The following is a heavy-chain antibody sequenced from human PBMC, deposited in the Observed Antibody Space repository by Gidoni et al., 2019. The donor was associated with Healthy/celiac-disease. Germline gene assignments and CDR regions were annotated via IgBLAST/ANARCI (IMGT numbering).Heavy chain of an antibody. V-gene: IGHV4-34*01. CDR2: INHSGST. J-gene: IGHJ6*03. CDR3: ARRRGYCSGGSCYPHYYYYYMDV. D-gene: IGHD2-15*01. CDR1: GGSFSGYY. Sequence: QVQLQQWGAGLLKPSETLSLTCAVYGGSFSGYYWSWIRQPPGKGLEWIGEINHSGSTNSNPSLKSRVTISVDTSKNQFSLKLSSVTAADTAVYYCARRRGYCSGGSCYPHYYYYYMDVWGKGTTVTVSS.